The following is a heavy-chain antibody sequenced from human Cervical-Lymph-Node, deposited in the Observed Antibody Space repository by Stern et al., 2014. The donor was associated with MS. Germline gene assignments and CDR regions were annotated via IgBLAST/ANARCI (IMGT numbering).Heavy chain of an antibody. CDR2: IYPGHSDP. CDR3: ARHPPRRSSSDPNFGLDV. Sequence: VQLGQSGAEVKKPRDSLKISCKGSGYTFSKNWIAWVRQMPGKGLEWMGIIYPGHSDPISIPSSQAQVPMSADKSTNTASLQWNSLKASDTAIYYCARHPPRRSSSDPNFGLDVWGQGTTVTVSS. J-gene: IGHJ6*02. CDR1: GYTFSKNW. D-gene: IGHD6-6*01. V-gene: IGHV5-51*01.